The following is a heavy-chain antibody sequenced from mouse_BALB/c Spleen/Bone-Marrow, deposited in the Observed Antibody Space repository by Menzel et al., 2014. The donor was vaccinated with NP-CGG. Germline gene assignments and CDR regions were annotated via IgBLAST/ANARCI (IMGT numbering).Heavy chain of an antibody. J-gene: IGHJ2*01. CDR1: GFTFTDYY. CDR3: ARDDYGFDY. D-gene: IGHD1-1*01. CDR2: IRNKGNGYTT. Sequence: EVKVEESGGGLVQPGGSLRPSCATSGFTFTDYYMSWVRQPPEKALEWLGFIRNKGNGYTTEYSASVKGRFTISRDNSQSILYLQMNTLRAEDSATYYCARDDYGFDYWGQGTTLTVSS. V-gene: IGHV7-3*02.